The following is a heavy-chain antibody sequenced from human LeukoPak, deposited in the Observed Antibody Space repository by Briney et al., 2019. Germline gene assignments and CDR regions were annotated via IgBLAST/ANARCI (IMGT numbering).Heavy chain of an antibody. Sequence: GGSLRLSCAASGFTVSSNYMSWVRQAPGKGLEWVSVIYSGGSTYYADSLKGRFTISRDNSKNTLYLQMNSLRAEDTAVYYCARDQGVSGYSGYDLDYYYYYGMDVWGQGTTVTVSS. CDR3: ARDQGVSGYSGYDLDYYYYYGMDV. CDR2: IYSGGST. CDR1: GFTVSSNY. J-gene: IGHJ6*02. D-gene: IGHD5-12*01. V-gene: IGHV3-66*01.